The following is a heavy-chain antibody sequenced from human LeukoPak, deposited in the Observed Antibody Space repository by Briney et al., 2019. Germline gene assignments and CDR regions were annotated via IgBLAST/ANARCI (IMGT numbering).Heavy chain of an antibody. V-gene: IGHV1-69*06. CDR2: IIPIFGTA. CDR1: GGTFSSYA. Sequence: SMKVSCKASGGTFSSYAISWVRQAPGQGLEWMGGIIPIFGTANYAQKFQGRVTITADKSTSTAYMELSSLRSEDTAVYYCARGRIAAAGTVDYWGQGTLVTVSS. D-gene: IGHD6-13*01. J-gene: IGHJ4*02. CDR3: ARGRIAAAGTVDY.